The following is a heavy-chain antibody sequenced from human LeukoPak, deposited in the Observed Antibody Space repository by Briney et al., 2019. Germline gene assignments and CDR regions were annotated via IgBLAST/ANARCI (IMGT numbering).Heavy chain of an antibody. D-gene: IGHD3-22*01. J-gene: IGHJ3*02. CDR1: GFTFSSYA. CDR3: AKDYYDSSGYPPLDAFDI. CDR2: ISGSGGST. Sequence: GGSLRLSCAASGFTFSSYAMSWVRQAPGKGLEWVSAISGSGGSTYYADSVRGRFTISRDNSKNTLYLQMNSRRAEDTVVYYCAKDYYDSSGYPPLDAFDIWGQGTMVTVSS. V-gene: IGHV3-23*01.